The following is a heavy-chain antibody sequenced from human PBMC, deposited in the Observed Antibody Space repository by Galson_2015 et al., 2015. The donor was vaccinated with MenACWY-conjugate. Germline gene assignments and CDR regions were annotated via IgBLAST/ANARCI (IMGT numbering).Heavy chain of an antibody. V-gene: IGHV3-23*01. CDR3: AKPDPMIGYRGRLDY. J-gene: IGHJ4*02. CDR1: GFTFSRYA. Sequence: SLRLSCAASGFTFSRYAMSWVRQAPGKGLEWLSTIDGSDGSTFYADSVRGRFTISRDNSKNTLYLQMNSLRAEDTAVYYCAKPDPMIGYRGRLDYWGKGTLVTVSS. D-gene: IGHD5-12*01. CDR2: IDGSDGST.